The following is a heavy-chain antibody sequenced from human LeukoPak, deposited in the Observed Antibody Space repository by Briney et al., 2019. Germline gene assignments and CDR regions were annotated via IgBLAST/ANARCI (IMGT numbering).Heavy chain of an antibody. CDR1: GGSISSYY. D-gene: IGHD1-26*01. CDR2: IYYSGST. J-gene: IGHJ3*02. V-gene: IGHV4-59*01. Sequence: SETLSLTCTVSGGSISSYYGSWIRQPPGKGLEWIGYIYYSGSTNYNPSLKSRVTISVDTSKNQFSLKLSSVTAADTAVYYCARGGSYFPRGAFDIWGQGTMVTVSS. CDR3: ARGGSYFPRGAFDI.